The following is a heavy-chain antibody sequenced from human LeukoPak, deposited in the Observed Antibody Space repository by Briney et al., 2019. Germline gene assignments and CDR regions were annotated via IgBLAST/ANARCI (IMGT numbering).Heavy chain of an antibody. D-gene: IGHD3-22*01. V-gene: IGHV3-48*03. CDR1: GFTFSGYE. CDR3: AREGHYYDSSSYFDY. CDR2: ISSSAYTI. Sequence: PGGSLRLSCSASGFTFSGYEMNWVRQAPGKGLEWVSYISSSAYTIYYADSVKGRFTISRDNAKNSLYLQMNSLRAEDTAVYYCAREGHYYDSSSYFDYWGQGTLVTVSS. J-gene: IGHJ4*02.